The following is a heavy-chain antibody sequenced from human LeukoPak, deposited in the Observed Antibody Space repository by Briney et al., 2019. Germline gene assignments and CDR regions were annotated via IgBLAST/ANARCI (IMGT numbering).Heavy chain of an antibody. CDR2: ISWNSGSI. CDR1: GFTFDDYA. D-gene: IGHD3-22*01. J-gene: IGHJ4*02. CDR3: AKGREDYYDSSGYYSFDY. V-gene: IGHV3-9*01. Sequence: GGSLRLSCAASGFTFDDYAMHWVRQAPGKGLEWVSGISWNSGSIGYADSVKGRFTISRDNAKNSLYLQMNRLRAEDTALYYCAKGREDYYDSSGYYSFDYWGQGTLVTVSS.